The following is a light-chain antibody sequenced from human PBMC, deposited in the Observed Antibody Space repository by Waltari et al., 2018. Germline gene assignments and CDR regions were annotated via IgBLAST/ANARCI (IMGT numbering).Light chain of an antibody. CDR2: LAS. Sequence: IQLTQTPSTLSASAGDRVTITCRASQDIHRYLAWYQHKSGKAPRVLIYLASTLEIGVPSRFSGSGSGTEFTLTITSLQPDDVAIYSCKQYITYPWTFGQGTKVEVK. V-gene: IGKV1-5*03. J-gene: IGKJ1*01. CDR1: QDIHRY. CDR3: KQYITYPWT.